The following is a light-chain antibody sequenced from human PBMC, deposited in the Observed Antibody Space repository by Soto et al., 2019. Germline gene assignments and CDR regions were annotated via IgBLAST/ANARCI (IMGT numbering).Light chain of an antibody. J-gene: IGKJ4*01. V-gene: IGKV3-20*01. Sequence: EIVLTQSPGTLSLSPGEIATLSFSASQSVSSSYLAWYQQKPGQAPRLLIYGASSRATGIPDRFSGSGSGTDFTLTISRLEPEDFAVYYCQQYGSSLGVTFGGGTKVDIK. CDR3: QQYGSSLGVT. CDR2: GAS. CDR1: QSVSSSY.